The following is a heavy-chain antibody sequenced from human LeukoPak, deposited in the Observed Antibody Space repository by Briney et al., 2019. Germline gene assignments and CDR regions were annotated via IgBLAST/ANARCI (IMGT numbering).Heavy chain of an antibody. J-gene: IGHJ4*02. V-gene: IGHV3-23*01. Sequence: GGSLRLSCAGSGFTFDDYGMSWVRQAPGKGLEWVSAISGSGGSTCYADSVKGRFTISRDNSKNTLYLQMNSLRAEDTAVYYCAKDQYGSGSYYTPSRYWGQGTLVTVSS. D-gene: IGHD3-10*01. CDR3: AKDQYGSGSYYTPSRY. CDR2: ISGSGGST. CDR1: GFTFDDYG.